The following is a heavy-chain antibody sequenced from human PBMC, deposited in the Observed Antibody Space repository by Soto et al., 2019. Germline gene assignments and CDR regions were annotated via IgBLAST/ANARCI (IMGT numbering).Heavy chain of an antibody. Sequence: RSLTCTVSGGSIINSGYYWSWIRQHPGKGLEWIGYSYYSGSTYYNPSLKGRLSISVDTSQNQFSLKLTSVTAADTAVYYCARGDTHRNYYKMDVWGQGTAVTVSS. D-gene: IGHD2-15*01. CDR2: SYYSGST. CDR1: GGSIINSGYY. J-gene: IGHJ6*02. CDR3: ARGDTHRNYYKMDV. V-gene: IGHV4-31*03.